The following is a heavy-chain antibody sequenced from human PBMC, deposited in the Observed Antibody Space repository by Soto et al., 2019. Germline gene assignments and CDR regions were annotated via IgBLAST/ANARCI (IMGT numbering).Heavy chain of an antibody. Sequence: GASVKVSCKVSGYTLTELSMHWVRQAPGKGLEWMGGFDPEDGETIYAQKFQGRVTMTEDTSTDTAYMELSSLRSEDTAVYYCATDMYSEDAFDIWGQGTMVTVSS. D-gene: IGHD1-26*01. CDR1: GYTLTELS. CDR3: ATDMYSEDAFDI. V-gene: IGHV1-24*01. CDR2: FDPEDGET. J-gene: IGHJ3*02.